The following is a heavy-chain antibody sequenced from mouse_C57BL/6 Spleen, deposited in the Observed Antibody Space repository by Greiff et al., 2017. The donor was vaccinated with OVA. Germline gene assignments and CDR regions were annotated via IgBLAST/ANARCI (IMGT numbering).Heavy chain of an antibody. J-gene: IGHJ4*01. D-gene: IGHD2-4*01. CDR3: ARWPYDYDYAMDY. V-gene: IGHV7-3*01. CDR1: GFTFTDYY. Sequence: EVMLVESGGGLVQPGGSLSLSCAASGFTFTDYYMSWVRQPPGKALEWLGFIRNKANGYTTEYSASVKGRFTISRDNSQSILYLQMNALRAEDSATYYCARWPYDYDYAMDYWGQGTSVTVSS. CDR2: IRNKANGYTT.